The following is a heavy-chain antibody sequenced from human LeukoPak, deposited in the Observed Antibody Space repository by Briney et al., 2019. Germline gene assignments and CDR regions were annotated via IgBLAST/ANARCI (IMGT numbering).Heavy chain of an antibody. CDR1: GITLSNYA. J-gene: IGHJ4*02. CDR2: ISGSGGGT. D-gene: IGHD2-2*01. V-gene: IGHV3-23*01. Sequence: GGSLRLSCAVSGITLSNYAMSWVRQAPGKGLEWVAGISGSGGGTNYADSVKGRFTISRDNSKNTLYLQMNSLRAEDTAVYYCANSPPQLLFDYWGQGTLVTVSS. CDR3: ANSPPQLLFDY.